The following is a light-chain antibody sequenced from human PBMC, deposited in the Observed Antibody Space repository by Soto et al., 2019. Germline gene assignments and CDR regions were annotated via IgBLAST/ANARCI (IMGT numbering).Light chain of an antibody. V-gene: IGKV3-20*01. CDR3: HQYDISPFT. CDR1: QSVRCRL. J-gene: IGKJ2*01. Sequence: EVVLTVSPDSLSLSPGETATVSCRASQSVRCRLLAWYQQKPGQAPRLLIYGASNRATDVPDRFSGGGSGTDFSLTISRLEPQDFAFYFCHQYDISPFTFGQGTRL. CDR2: GAS.